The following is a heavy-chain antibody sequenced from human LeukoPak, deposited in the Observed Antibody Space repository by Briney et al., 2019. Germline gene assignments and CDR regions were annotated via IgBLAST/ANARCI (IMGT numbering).Heavy chain of an antibody. CDR1: GGSFSGYY. D-gene: IGHD2-15*01. Sequence: SETLSLTCAVYGGSFSGYYWSWIRQPPGKGLEWIGEINHGGSTNFNPSLTSRVTISVDTSKNQFSLKLSSVTAADTAVYYCARGPIKSWWELPLGIWGQGTMVTVSS. J-gene: IGHJ3*02. CDR2: INHGGST. V-gene: IGHV4-34*01. CDR3: ARGPIKSWWELPLGI.